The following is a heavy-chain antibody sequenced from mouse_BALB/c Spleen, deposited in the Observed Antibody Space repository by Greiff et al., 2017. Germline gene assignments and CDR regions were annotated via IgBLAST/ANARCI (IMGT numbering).Heavy chain of an antibody. J-gene: IGHJ4*01. D-gene: IGHD1-1*01. CDR3: SRCGSYDALDY. CDR1: GYTFTSYW. CDR2: INPSNGRT. Sequence: QVQLQQPGAELVKPGASVKLSCKASGYTFTSYWMHWVKQRPGQGLEWIGEINPSNGRTNYNEKFKSKATLTVDKSSSTAYMQLSSLTSEDSAVYYCSRCGSYDALDYWGQGTTVTVSS. V-gene: IGHV1S81*02.